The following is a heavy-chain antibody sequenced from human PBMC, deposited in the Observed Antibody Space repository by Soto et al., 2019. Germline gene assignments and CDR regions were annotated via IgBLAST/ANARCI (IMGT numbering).Heavy chain of an antibody. D-gene: IGHD3-22*01. CDR3: ASSASIFYDSSGSDY. CDR1: GGTFSSYA. V-gene: IGHV1-69*01. J-gene: IGHJ4*02. CDR2: IIPIFGTA. Sequence: QVQLVQCGAEVKKPGSSVKVSCKASGGTFSSYAISWVRQAPGQGLEWMGGIIPIFGTANYAQKFQGRVTITADESTSTAYMELSSLRSEETAVYYCASSASIFYDSSGSDYWGQGTLVTGFS.